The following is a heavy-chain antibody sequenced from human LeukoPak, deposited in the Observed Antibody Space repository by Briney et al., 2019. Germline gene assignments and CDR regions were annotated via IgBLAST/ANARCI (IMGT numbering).Heavy chain of an antibody. D-gene: IGHD2-21*02. CDR1: GGSISSSNW. V-gene: IGHV4-4*02. CDR3: ARLGSGGDSNWFDP. CDR2: IYHSGST. J-gene: IGHJ5*02. Sequence: SETLSLTCAASGGSISSSNWWSWVRQPPGKGLEWIGEIYHSGSTNYNPSLKGRVTISVDKSKNQFSLKLSSVTAADTAVYYCARLGSGGDSNWFDPWGQGTLVTVSS.